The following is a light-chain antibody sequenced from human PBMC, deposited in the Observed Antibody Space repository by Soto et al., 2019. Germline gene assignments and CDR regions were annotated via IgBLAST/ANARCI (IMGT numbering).Light chain of an antibody. CDR3: QQYNNWPIT. CDR2: VAS. CDR1: QSVTNN. V-gene: IGKV3-15*01. J-gene: IGKJ5*01. Sequence: EIVMTQSPATLSVSPGERVTLSCTASQSVTNNLAWYQQKPGQTPRLLIYVASTRAPGIPARFSGSGSGTEFTLTISSLQSEDFAVYYCQQYNNWPITFGRGTRLENK.